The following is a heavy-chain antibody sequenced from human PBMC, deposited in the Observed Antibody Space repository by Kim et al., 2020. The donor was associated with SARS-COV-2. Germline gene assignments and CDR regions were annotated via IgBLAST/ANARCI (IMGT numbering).Heavy chain of an antibody. Sequence: GESLKISCKGSGYSFTSYWISWVRQMPGKGLEWMGRIDTSDSYTNYSPSFQGHVTISADKSISTAYLQWSSLKASDTAMYYCARHVKSYYDSSGTFDYWGQGTLVTVSS. D-gene: IGHD3-22*01. CDR3: ARHVKSYYDSSGTFDY. V-gene: IGHV5-10-1*01. J-gene: IGHJ4*02. CDR2: IDTSDSYT. CDR1: GYSFTSYW.